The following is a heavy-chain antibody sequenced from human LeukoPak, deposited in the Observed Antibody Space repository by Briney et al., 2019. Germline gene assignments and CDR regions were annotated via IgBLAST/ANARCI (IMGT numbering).Heavy chain of an antibody. CDR1: GFTFSSYS. Sequence: GGSLRLSCAASGFTFSSYSMNWVRQAPGKGLEWVSSISSSSSYIYYADSVEGRFSISRDNAKNPLYLQMNSLRAEDTAVYYCARPRAVAGGGYDYWGQGTLVTVSS. CDR3: ARPRAVAGGGYDY. J-gene: IGHJ4*02. D-gene: IGHD6-19*01. CDR2: ISSSSSYI. V-gene: IGHV3-21*01.